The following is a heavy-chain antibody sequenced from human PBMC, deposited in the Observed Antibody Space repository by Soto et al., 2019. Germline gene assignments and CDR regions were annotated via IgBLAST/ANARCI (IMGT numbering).Heavy chain of an antibody. V-gene: IGHV3-66*01. J-gene: IGHJ4*02. Sequence: EVQLVESGGGLVQPGGSLRLSCAASGFTVSSNYMSWVRQAPGKGLEWVSVIYSGGSTYYADSVKGRFTISRDNSKNTLYLQMNSLRAEDTAVYYCARDRPKKYSSSWYAFDYWGQGTLVTVSS. CDR3: ARDRPKKYSSSWYAFDY. D-gene: IGHD6-13*01. CDR1: GFTVSSNY. CDR2: IYSGGST.